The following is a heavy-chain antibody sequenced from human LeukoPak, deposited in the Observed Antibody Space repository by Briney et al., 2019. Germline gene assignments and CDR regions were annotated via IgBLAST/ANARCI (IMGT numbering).Heavy chain of an antibody. CDR1: GFTFSSYA. V-gene: IGHV3-30*04. Sequence: GRPLRLSCAASGFTFSSYAMHWVRQAPGKGLEWVAVISYDGSNKYYADSVKGRFTISRDNPKNTLYLQMNSLRAEDTAVYYCARWPLGYWGQGTLVTVSS. CDR3: ARWPLGY. J-gene: IGHJ4*02. CDR2: ISYDGSNK. D-gene: IGHD5-12*01.